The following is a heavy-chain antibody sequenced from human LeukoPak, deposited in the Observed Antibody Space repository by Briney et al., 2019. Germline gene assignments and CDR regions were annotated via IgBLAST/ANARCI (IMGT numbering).Heavy chain of an antibody. V-gene: IGHV1-2*02. CDR1: EYTFTGYY. Sequence: ASVKVSCKAPEYTFTGYYMHWVRQAPGQGLEWMGWINPSSGGTNYAQKFQGRVTMTRDTSISTAYMELSRLRSDDTAVYYCARDWSTAESTDYWGQGTLVTVSS. D-gene: IGHD3-3*01. CDR2: INPSSGGT. J-gene: IGHJ4*02. CDR3: ARDWSTAESTDY.